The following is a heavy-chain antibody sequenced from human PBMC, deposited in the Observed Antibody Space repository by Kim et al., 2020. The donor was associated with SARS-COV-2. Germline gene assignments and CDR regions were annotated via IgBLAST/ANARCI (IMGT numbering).Heavy chain of an antibody. CDR3: ATPYCGGDCYSSPHWYFDL. V-gene: IGHV1-24*01. D-gene: IGHD2-21*02. CDR1: GYTLTELS. Sequence: ASVKVSCKVSGYTLTELSMHWVRQAPGKGLEWMGGFDPEDGETIYAQQFQGRVTMTEDTSTGKAYMELSSVRSEDTAVYYCATPYCGGDCYSSPHWYFDLWGRGTLVTVSS. CDR2: FDPEDGET. J-gene: IGHJ2*01.